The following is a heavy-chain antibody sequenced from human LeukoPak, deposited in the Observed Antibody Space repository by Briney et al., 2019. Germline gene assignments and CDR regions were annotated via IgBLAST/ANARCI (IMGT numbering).Heavy chain of an antibody. V-gene: IGHV3-21*05. J-gene: IGHJ4*02. CDR2: INSGSSDI. Sequence: GGSLRLSCAASGFTFSLYAMNWVRQAPGKGLEWVSYINSGSSDIHYTESVRGRFTISRDNAKKILYLQMNSLRAEDTAVYYCARDTYEPGLIDFWGQGTLVSVFS. D-gene: IGHD3-3*01. CDR3: ARDTYEPGLIDF. CDR1: GFTFSLYA.